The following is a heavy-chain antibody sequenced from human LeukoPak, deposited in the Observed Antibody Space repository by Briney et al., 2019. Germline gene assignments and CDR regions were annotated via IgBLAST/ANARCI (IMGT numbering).Heavy chain of an antibody. CDR3: ARELGSGHFGR. D-gene: IGHD3-10*01. CDR2: INHSGST. V-gene: IGHV4-34*01. Sequence: PSETLSLTCAVYGGSFSGYFWSWIRQPPGKGLEWIGEINHSGSTNYNPSLKSRVTISVDTSKNQFSLKLSSVTAADTAVYYCARELGSGHFGRWGQGTLVTVSS. J-gene: IGHJ4*02. CDR1: GGSFSGYF.